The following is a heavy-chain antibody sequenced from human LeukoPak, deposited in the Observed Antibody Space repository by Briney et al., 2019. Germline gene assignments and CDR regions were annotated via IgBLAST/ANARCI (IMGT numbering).Heavy chain of an antibody. CDR3: ARATYCYDSSGYYYPNYYYYMDV. V-gene: IGHV4-61*02. Sequence: PSETLSLTCTVSGGSISSGSYYWSWIRQPAGKGLEWIGRIYTSGSTNYNPSLKSRVTISVDTSKNQFSLKLSSVTAADTAVYYCARATYCYDSSGYYYPNYYYYMDVWGKGTTVTVSS. CDR1: GGSISSGSYY. J-gene: IGHJ6*03. D-gene: IGHD3-22*01. CDR2: IYTSGST.